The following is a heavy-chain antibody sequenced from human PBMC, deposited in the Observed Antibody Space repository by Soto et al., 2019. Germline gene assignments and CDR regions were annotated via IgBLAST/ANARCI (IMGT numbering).Heavy chain of an antibody. D-gene: IGHD2-8*02. V-gene: IGHV3-74*01. Sequence: QVVESGGGLVPPGGSLRLSCAASGFPFTNYWMNWVRQTPGKGLMWVSRISPDGSDVGYADSVEGRFTVSRDNAKNTLYLQMHSLSAEDTAMYYCACWGHIVPVAPSDFDRWGQGTLVTVCS. CDR3: ACWGHIVPVAPSDFDR. J-gene: IGHJ4*02. CDR2: ISPDGSDV. CDR1: GFPFTNYW.